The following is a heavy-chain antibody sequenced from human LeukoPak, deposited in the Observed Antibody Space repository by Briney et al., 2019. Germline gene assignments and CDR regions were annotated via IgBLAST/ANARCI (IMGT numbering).Heavy chain of an antibody. CDR1: RASPAGYY. J-gene: IGHJ4*02. V-gene: IGHV4-59*01. CDR3: ATYRGGGGGVGY. CDR2: FRNP. Sequence: SETLSLTRTVSRASPAGYYWSWIRQPPRKGLEWIGYFRNPNYNPSLKSRVTISGDTSKNQFSLKLTSVTAADTAVYYCATYRGGGGGVGYWGRGTLVIVSS. D-gene: IGHD3-16*01.